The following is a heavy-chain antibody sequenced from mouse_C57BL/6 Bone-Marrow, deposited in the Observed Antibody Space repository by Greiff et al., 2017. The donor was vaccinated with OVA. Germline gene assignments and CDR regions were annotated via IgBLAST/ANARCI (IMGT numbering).Heavy chain of an antibody. CDR2: ISYSGST. V-gene: IGHV3-1*01. CDR3: ARGYYYGSSYGFAY. CDR1: GYSITSGYD. Sequence: EVQLQESGPGMVKPSQSLSLTCTVTGYSITSGYDWHWIRPFPGNNLEWMGYISYSGSTNYNPSLKSRISITHDTSKNQFFLKLNSVTTEDTATDYCARGYYYGSSYGFAYWGQGTLVTVSA. D-gene: IGHD1-1*01. J-gene: IGHJ3*01.